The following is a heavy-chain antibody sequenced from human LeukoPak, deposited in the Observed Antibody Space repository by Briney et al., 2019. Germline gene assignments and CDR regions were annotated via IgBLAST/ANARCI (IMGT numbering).Heavy chain of an antibody. CDR2: IIPIFGTA. CDR1: GGTFSGYA. J-gene: IGHJ6*02. Sequence: SVKVSCKASGGTFSGYAISWVRQAPGQGLEWMGGIIPIFGTANYAQKLQGRVTMTTDTSTSTAYMELRSLRSDDTAVYYCARPSFHCSSTSCYTGYGMDVWGQGTTVTVSS. V-gene: IGHV1-69*05. CDR3: ARPSFHCSSTSCYTGYGMDV. D-gene: IGHD2-2*02.